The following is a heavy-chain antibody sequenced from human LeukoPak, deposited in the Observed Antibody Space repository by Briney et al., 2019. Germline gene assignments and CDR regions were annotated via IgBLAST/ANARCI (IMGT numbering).Heavy chain of an antibody. D-gene: IGHD3-22*01. CDR2: IYTSGST. Sequence: PSETLSLTCTVSGGSISSGSYYWSWIRQPAGKGLEWIGRIYTSGSTNYNPSLKSRLTISVDTSKNQFSLKLTSVTAADTAVYYCARGGDSGGYSRHPFDYWGQGTLITVSS. V-gene: IGHV4-61*02. CDR1: GGSISSGSYY. J-gene: IGHJ4*02. CDR3: ARGGDSGGYSRHPFDY.